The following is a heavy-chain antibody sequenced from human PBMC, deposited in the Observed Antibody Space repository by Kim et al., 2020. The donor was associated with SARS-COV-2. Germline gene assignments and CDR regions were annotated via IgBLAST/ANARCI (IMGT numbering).Heavy chain of an antibody. J-gene: IGHJ4*02. D-gene: IGHD6-19*01. Sequence: YYADSVKGRFTISRDDAKNSLYLQMHSLRADDTAVYYCARGAYSTGWYWGYWGQGTLVTVSS. CDR3: ARGAYSTGWYWGY. V-gene: IGHV3-11*04.